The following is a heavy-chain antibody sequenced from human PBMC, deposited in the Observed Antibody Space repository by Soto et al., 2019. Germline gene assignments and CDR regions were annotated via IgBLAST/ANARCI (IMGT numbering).Heavy chain of an antibody. J-gene: IGHJ6*02. D-gene: IGHD6-19*01. CDR2: INPNSGGT. Sequence: ASVKVSCKASGYTFTGYYMHWVRQAPGQGLEWMGWINPNSGGTNYAQKFQGRVTMTRDTSISTAYMELSRLRSDDTAVYYCAGEQWLVEEEYYYYGTDVWGQGTTVTVSS. V-gene: IGHV1-2*02. CDR3: AGEQWLVEEEYYYYGTDV. CDR1: GYTFTGYY.